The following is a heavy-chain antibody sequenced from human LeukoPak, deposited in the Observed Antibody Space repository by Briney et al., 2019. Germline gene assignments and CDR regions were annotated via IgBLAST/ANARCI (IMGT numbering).Heavy chain of an antibody. Sequence: TLSLTCTVSGGSISSGGYYWSWIRQHPGKGLEWIGYIYYSGSTYYNPSLKSRVTISVDTSKNQFSLKLSSVTAADTAVYYCARHKADTAMGLDYWGQGTLVTVSS. J-gene: IGHJ4*02. CDR3: ARHKADTAMGLDY. CDR1: GGSISSGGYY. V-gene: IGHV4-31*03. CDR2: IYYSGST. D-gene: IGHD5-18*01.